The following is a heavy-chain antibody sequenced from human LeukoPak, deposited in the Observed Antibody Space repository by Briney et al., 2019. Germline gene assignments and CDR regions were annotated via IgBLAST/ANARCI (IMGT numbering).Heavy chain of an antibody. J-gene: IGHJ4*02. V-gene: IGHV3-30*04. D-gene: IGHD3-10*01. CDR3: ARAQTSGSCLLVRHDY. Sequence: GGSLRLSCAASGFTFSSYAMNWVRQAPGKGLEWVATISFDGRNIYYPDSVKGRFSISRDNSKNTLYLQMNSLRSGDTAAYYCARAQTSGSCLLVRHDYWGQGTLVTVSS. CDR2: ISFDGRNI. CDR1: GFTFSSYA.